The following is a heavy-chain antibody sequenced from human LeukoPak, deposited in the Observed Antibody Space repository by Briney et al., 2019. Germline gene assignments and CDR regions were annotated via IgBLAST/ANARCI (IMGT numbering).Heavy chain of an antibody. D-gene: IGHD5-18*01. Sequence: GGSLRLSCAASGFTFSSYGMHWVRQAPGKGLEWVSTITGNGDAAYYADSVKGRFTISRDNSRNTLYLQMSSLRADDTAAYYCEKDLTAMTNFDSWGQGTLVTVSS. CDR3: EKDLTAMTNFDS. CDR2: ITGNGDAA. J-gene: IGHJ4*02. V-gene: IGHV3-23*01. CDR1: GFTFSSYG.